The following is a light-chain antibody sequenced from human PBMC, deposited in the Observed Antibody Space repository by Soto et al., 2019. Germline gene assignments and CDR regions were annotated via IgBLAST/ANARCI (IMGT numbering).Light chain of an antibody. CDR3: QKYSSVPV. Sequence: DIHMTQSPTSLSASVVDRVTITCRASQGIRNFVAWYQQKPGKAPKLLIYAASTLQSGVPSRFSGSGSGTDFTLTINSLQPEDVATYSCQKYSSVPVFGPGTKVEIK. CDR2: AAS. J-gene: IGKJ3*01. V-gene: IGKV1-27*01. CDR1: QGIRNF.